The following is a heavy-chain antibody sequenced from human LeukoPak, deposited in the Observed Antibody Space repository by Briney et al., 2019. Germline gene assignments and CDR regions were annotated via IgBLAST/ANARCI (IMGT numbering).Heavy chain of an antibody. CDR2: ISGSSTYI. D-gene: IGHD3-10*01. CDR1: GFTFSSYS. V-gene: IGHV3-21*01. J-gene: IGHJ4*02. Sequence: GGSLRLSCAASGFTFSSYSINWVHQAPGKGLEWVSSISGSSTYIYYADSVKGRFTISRDNAKNSVYLQMNSLRAEDTAVYYCARDLQSGSGRHFDYWGQGSLVTVSS. CDR3: ARDLQSGSGRHFDY.